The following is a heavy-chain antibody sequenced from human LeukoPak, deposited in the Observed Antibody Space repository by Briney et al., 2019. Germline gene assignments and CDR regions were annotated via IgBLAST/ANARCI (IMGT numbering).Heavy chain of an antibody. Sequence: SETLSLTCTVSGYSISSGYYWGWIRQPPGKGLEWIGSIYHSGSTYYNPSLKSRVTISVDTSKNQFSLKLSSVTAADTAVYYCARDVLRLDFDYWGQGTLVTVSS. CDR1: GYSISSGYY. J-gene: IGHJ4*02. CDR2: IYHSGST. V-gene: IGHV4-38-2*02. D-gene: IGHD4-17*01. CDR3: ARDVLRLDFDY.